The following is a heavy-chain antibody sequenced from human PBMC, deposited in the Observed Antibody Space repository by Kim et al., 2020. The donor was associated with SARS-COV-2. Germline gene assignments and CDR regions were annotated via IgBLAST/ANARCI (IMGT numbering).Heavy chain of an antibody. CDR1: GGTFSSYA. J-gene: IGHJ4*02. D-gene: IGHD3-10*01. CDR3: ARDPGGVELLWFGESRSGFDY. CDR2: IIPIFGTA. Sequence: SVKVSCKASGGTFSSYAISWVRQAPGQGLEWMGGIIPIFGTANYAQKFQGRVTITADESTSTAYMELSSLRSEDTAVYYCARDPGGVELLWFGESRSGFDYWGQGTLVTVSS. V-gene: IGHV1-69*13.